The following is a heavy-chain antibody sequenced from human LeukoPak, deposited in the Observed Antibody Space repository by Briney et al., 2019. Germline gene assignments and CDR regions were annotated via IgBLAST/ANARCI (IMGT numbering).Heavy chain of an antibody. CDR3: AKDQNVTIFGVVMQPFNY. J-gene: IGHJ4*02. V-gene: IGHV3-7*03. CDR1: GFTFSSYW. D-gene: IGHD3-3*01. Sequence: GGSLRLSCAAYGFTFSSYWMSWVRQAPGKGLEWVANIKQDGSEKYYVDSVKGRFTISRDNSKNTLYLQMNSLRAEDTAVYYCAKDQNVTIFGVVMQPFNYWGQGTLVTVSS. CDR2: IKQDGSEK.